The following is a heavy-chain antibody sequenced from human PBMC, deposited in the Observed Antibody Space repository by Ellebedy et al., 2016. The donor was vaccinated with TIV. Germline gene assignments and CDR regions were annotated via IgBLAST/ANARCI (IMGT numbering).Heavy chain of an antibody. V-gene: IGHV3-23*01. D-gene: IGHD2-2*01. CDR3: ALGIVVVPAAIPGGQIDAFDI. J-gene: IGHJ3*02. CDR2: ISGSGGST. Sequence: GESLKISXAASGFTFSSYAMSWVRQAPGKGLEWVSAISGSGGSTYYADSVKGRFTISRDNSKNTLYLQMSSLRAEDTAVYYCALGIVVVPAAIPGGQIDAFDIWGQGTMVTVSS. CDR1: GFTFSSYA.